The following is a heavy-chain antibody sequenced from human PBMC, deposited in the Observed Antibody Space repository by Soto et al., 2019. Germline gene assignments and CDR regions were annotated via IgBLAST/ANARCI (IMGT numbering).Heavy chain of an antibody. CDR2: IYYSGST. Sequence: PSETLSLTCTVSGGSISTYYWSWFRQPPGKGLEWIGYIYYSGSTNYNPSLKSRVTISVDTSKNQFSLKLSSVTAADTAVYYCARGVNVISWLDPWGQGTLVTVSS. CDR1: GGSISTYY. J-gene: IGHJ5*02. CDR3: ARGVNVISWLDP. V-gene: IGHV4-59*01.